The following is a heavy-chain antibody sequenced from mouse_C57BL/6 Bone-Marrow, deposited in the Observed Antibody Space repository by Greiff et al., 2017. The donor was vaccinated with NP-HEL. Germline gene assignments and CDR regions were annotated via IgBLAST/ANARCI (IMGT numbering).Heavy chain of an antibody. CDR1: GYAFSSSW. D-gene: IGHD2-3*01. CDR2: IYPGDGDT. V-gene: IGHV1-82*01. Sequence: QVQLKESGPELVKPGASVKISCKASGYAFSSSWMNWVKQRPGKGLEWIGRIYPGDGDTNYNGKFKGKATLTADKSSSTAYMQLSSLTSEDSAVYFCARWVWLLFFYAMDYWGQGTSVTVSS. J-gene: IGHJ4*01. CDR3: ARWVWLLFFYAMDY.